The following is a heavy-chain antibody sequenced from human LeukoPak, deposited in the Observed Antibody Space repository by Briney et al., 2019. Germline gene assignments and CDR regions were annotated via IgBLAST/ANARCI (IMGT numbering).Heavy chain of an antibody. D-gene: IGHD3-10*01. J-gene: IGHJ4*02. Sequence: PGGSLRLSCAASGFTFSGYAVSWVRQAPGKGLEWVSGISGSGGSTYYADSVKGRFTISRDNSKNTLYLQMNSLRAEDTAVYYCATDLRSGSFRGNLDYWGQGTLVTVSS. CDR3: ATDLRSGSFRGNLDY. CDR1: GFTFSGYA. V-gene: IGHV3-23*01. CDR2: ISGSGGST.